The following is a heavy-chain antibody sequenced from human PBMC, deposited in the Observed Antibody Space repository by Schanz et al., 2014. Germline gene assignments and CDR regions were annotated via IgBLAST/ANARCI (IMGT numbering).Heavy chain of an antibody. V-gene: IGHV3-30*18. CDR2: VGDTGTTK. D-gene: IGHD4-4*01. CDR1: GFPFSSHG. CDR3: AKDRWRATVMVDAFDI. J-gene: IGHJ3*02. Sequence: QVQLVESGGGVVQPGTSLRLSCAASGFPFSSHGMHWVRQAPAKGLEWVAVVGDTGTTKFYADSVKGRLTVSRDNSENTVYLEFHSLRSEDTAVYFCAKDRWRATVMVDAFDIWGQGTKVTVSS.